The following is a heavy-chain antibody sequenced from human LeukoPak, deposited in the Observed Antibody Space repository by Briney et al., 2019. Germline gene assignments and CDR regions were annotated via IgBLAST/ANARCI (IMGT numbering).Heavy chain of an antibody. D-gene: IGHD3-3*01. CDR2: IYTSGST. Sequence: PSETLSLTCTVSGGSISSYYWSWLRQPAGKGLEWIGRIYTSGSTNYNPSLTSGVTMSVETSKNQFSLKLSSVTAADTAVYYCARERFSLYYYYYMDVWGKGTTVTVSS. CDR1: GGSISSYY. V-gene: IGHV4-4*07. CDR3: ARERFSLYYYYYMDV. J-gene: IGHJ6*03.